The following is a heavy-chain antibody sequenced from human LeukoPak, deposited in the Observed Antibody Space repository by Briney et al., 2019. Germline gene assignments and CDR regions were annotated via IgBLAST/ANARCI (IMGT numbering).Heavy chain of an antibody. D-gene: IGHD3-3*01. CDR2: IYDDGTKE. CDR3: ARDLKSGYVNF. V-gene: IGHV3-33*01. J-gene: IGHJ4*02. CDR1: GFTFSDYG. Sequence: GRSLRLSCVASGFTFSDYGIHWVRQAPGKGLEWVAFIYDDGTKEHFADSVKGRFTISRDQSKNTAVLQMNSLRVEDTAVYYCARDLKSGYVNFWGQATLVTAYS.